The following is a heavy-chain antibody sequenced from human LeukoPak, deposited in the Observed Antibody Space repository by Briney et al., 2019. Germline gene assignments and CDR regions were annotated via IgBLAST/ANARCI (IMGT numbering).Heavy chain of an antibody. CDR1: GYTFTSDY. CDR3: ARGGPQLWSAY. Sequence: ASVSVSCTASGYTFTSDYMHWVRQAPGQGLEWMGIINPSGGSTSYAQKFQGRVTMTRDTSTSTVYMELSSLRSEDTAVYYCARGGPQLWSAYWGQGTLVTVSS. V-gene: IGHV1-46*01. D-gene: IGHD5-18*01. CDR2: INPSGGST. J-gene: IGHJ4*02.